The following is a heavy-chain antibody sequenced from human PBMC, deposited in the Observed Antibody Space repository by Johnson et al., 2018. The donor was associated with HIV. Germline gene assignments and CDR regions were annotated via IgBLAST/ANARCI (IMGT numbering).Heavy chain of an antibody. CDR1: GFTFSSYA. J-gene: IGHJ3*02. CDR3: ARGHTWPKSAFDI. CDR2: IYSGGST. D-gene: IGHD2-2*02. Sequence: VQLVEYGGGVVQPGRSLRLSCAASGFTFSSYAMHWVRQAPGKGLEWVSVIYSGGSTYYADSVKDRFTISRDNSKNTLYLQMGSLRTEDTAVYYCARGHTWPKSAFDIWG. V-gene: IGHV3-66*01.